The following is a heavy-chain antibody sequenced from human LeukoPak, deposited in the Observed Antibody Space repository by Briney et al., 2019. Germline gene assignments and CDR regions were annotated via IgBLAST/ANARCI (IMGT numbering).Heavy chain of an antibody. Sequence: GGSLRLSCAASGFTFSSYWMHWVRQAPGKGLMWVSRIDSDGSTTSYADSVKGRFTISRDNAKNTLYLQMNSLRVEDTAVYYCTRINYGWGQGTLVTVSS. CDR3: TRINYG. D-gene: IGHD3-16*01. CDR1: GFTFSSYW. V-gene: IGHV3-74*01. J-gene: IGHJ4*02. CDR2: IDSDGSTT.